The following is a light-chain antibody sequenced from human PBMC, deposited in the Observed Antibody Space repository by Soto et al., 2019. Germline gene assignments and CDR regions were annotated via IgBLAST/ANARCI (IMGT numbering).Light chain of an antibody. Sequence: EIVLTQSPGTLSLSPGERATLSCRASQSVTNSYLAWYQQKPGQAPRLIIFGASNRATGIPDRFSGSGSGTDFTLTISRLEPGDFAVYYCQQYGGSPETFGQGTKVEIK. CDR1: QSVTNSY. J-gene: IGKJ1*01. V-gene: IGKV3-20*01. CDR2: GAS. CDR3: QQYGGSPET.